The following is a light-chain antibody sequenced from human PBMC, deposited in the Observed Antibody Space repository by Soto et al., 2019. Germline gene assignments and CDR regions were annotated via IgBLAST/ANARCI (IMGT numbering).Light chain of an antibody. CDR1: QTIDTY. Sequence: DIQLTRSPSSLSASVGDRVTITCRASQTIDTYLNWYQHKPGTAPKVLIYAATYLQNGVPSRFSGTGSGADFTLTISSLQPEDFATYYCQQNFNFPRTFGQGTKVDIK. J-gene: IGKJ1*01. V-gene: IGKV1-39*01. CDR2: AAT. CDR3: QQNFNFPRT.